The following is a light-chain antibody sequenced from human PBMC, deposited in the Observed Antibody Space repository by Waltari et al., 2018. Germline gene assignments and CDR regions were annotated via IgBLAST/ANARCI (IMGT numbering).Light chain of an antibody. CDR2: DTS. J-gene: IGKJ2*02. CDR1: QDIGKY. V-gene: IGKV1-33*01. Sequence: DIELTPSPASLSASVGDTVTISCQASQDIGKYFNWYQQKPGQAPEVLIYDTSSLQTGVPSRCTGRGTGTYFTFTINDVQPEDSATYYCQHHNNLPPWTFGRGTKLEI. CDR3: QHHNNLPPWT.